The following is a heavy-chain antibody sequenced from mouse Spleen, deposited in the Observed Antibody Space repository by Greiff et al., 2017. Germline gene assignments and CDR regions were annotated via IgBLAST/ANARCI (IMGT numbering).Heavy chain of an antibody. J-gene: IGHJ4*01. CDR3: ARQITTVVATDYAMDY. V-gene: IGHV1-18*01. CDR1: GYTFTDYN. CDR2: INPNNGGT. D-gene: IGHD1-1*01. Sequence: VQLQQSGPELVKPGASVKIPCKASGYTFTDYNMDWVKQSHGKSLEWIGDINPNNGGTIYNQKFKGKATLTVDKSSSTAYMELRSLTSEDTAVYYCARQITTVVATDYAMDYWGQGTSVTVSS.